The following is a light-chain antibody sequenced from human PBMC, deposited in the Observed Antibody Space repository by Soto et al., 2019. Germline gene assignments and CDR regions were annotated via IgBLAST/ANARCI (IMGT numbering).Light chain of an antibody. V-gene: IGKV3-15*01. CDR3: QHYQNLWA. J-gene: IGKJ1*01. CDR2: GAS. Sequence: MTQSPSSLSVSPGERAALSCRASQSVRSSLAWYQQRPGQAPRLIIYGASTRATGIPARFSGSGSGTEFTLTISSLQSEDFAVYYCQHYQNLWAFGQGTKVDIK. CDR1: QSVRSS.